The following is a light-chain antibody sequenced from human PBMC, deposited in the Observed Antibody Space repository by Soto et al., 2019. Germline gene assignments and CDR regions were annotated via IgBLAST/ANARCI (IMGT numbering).Light chain of an antibody. J-gene: IGKJ5*01. CDR1: QSVSSNS. Sequence: EIVLSLSPGTLSLSPGERATLSCRAFQSVSSNSLAWYQQKPGQAPRLLIYGASSRATGIPDRFSGSGSGTDFTLTISRLEPEDFAVYYCQQRSNWPPITFGQGTRLEI. V-gene: IGKV3D-20*02. CDR2: GAS. CDR3: QQRSNWPPIT.